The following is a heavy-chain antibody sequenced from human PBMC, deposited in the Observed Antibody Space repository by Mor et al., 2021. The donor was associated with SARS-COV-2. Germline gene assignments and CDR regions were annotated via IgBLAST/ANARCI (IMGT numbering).Heavy chain of an antibody. CDR2: IFYNGDNA. J-gene: IGHJ3*01. Sequence: GLEWVAVIFYNGDNAYYADSVKGRFTISRDNSKNTVNLQMNSLRVEDTTLYYCARGFRDYGDAFDVWGQGTTVTVSS. V-gene: IGHV3-30-3*01. D-gene: IGHD4-17*01. CDR3: ARGFRDYGDAFDV.